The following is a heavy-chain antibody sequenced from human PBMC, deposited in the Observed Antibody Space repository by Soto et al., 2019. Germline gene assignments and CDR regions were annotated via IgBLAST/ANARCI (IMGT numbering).Heavy chain of an antibody. V-gene: IGHV3-30*18. CDR1: GFTFSSYG. D-gene: IGHD2-8*01. J-gene: IGHJ4*02. Sequence: GGSLRLSCAASGFTFSSYGMHWVRQAPGKGLEWVAVISYDGSNKYYADSVKGRFTISRDNSKNTLYLQMNSLRAEDTAVYYCANDVLQNAHGYWGQGTLVTVSS. CDR2: ISYDGSNK. CDR3: ANDVLQNAHGY.